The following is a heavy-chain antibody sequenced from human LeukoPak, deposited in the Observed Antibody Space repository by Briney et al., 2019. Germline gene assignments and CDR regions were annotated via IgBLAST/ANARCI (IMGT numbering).Heavy chain of an antibody. Sequence: PSQTLSLTCTVSGGSISSGDYYWSWIRQPPGKGLEWIGCIYYSGSTYYNPSLKSRVTISVDTSNNQFSLKLSSVTAADTAVYYCASGTPYYYGSGSYSWGRWFDPWGQGTLVTVSS. J-gene: IGHJ5*02. D-gene: IGHD3-10*01. CDR3: ASGTPYYYGSGSYSWGRWFDP. CDR2: IYYSGST. V-gene: IGHV4-30-4*08. CDR1: GGSISSGDYY.